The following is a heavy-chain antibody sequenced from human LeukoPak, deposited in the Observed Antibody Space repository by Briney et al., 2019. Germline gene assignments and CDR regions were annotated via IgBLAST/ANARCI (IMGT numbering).Heavy chain of an antibody. CDR1: GYTFTSYY. V-gene: IGHV1-46*01. CDR2: INPSGGST. CDR3: ARGRGYYGSGSSSRGMDV. Sequence: ASVKVSCKASGYTFTSYYMHWVRQAPGQGLEWMGIINPSGGSTSYAQKFQGRVTMTRDTSTSTVYMELSSLRSEDTAVYSCARGRGYYGSGSSSRGMDVWGKGTTVTVSS. J-gene: IGHJ6*04. D-gene: IGHD3-10*01.